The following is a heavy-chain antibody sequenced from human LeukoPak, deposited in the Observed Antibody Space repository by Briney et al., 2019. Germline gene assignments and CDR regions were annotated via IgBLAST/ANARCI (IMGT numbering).Heavy chain of an antibody. Sequence: GGSLRLSCAASGFTFSSYEMNWVRQAPGKGLEWVSYIGSSGTTTYYADSVKGRFTISRDNAKNSLYLQMNSLRAEDTAVYYCARGDHPKWIQLRDRAFDYWGQGTLVTVSS. CDR2: IGSSGTTT. CDR1: GFTFSSYE. CDR3: ARGDHPKWIQLRDRAFDY. D-gene: IGHD5-18*01. V-gene: IGHV3-48*03. J-gene: IGHJ4*02.